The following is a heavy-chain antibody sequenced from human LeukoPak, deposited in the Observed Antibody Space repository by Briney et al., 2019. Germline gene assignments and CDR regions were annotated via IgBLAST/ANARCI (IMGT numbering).Heavy chain of an antibody. CDR2: MHYSGST. J-gene: IGHJ4*02. V-gene: IGHV4-39*07. CDR3: ARETFDSSGYSIEPDY. CDR1: GGSITKNGYY. D-gene: IGHD3-22*01. Sequence: PSETLSLTCSVSGGSITKNGYYWGWIRQSPETGLEWIGSMHYSGSTYYNPSLNSRVTISVDTSKNQFSLKLTSVTAADTAVYYCARETFDSSGYSIEPDYWGLGILVTVSS.